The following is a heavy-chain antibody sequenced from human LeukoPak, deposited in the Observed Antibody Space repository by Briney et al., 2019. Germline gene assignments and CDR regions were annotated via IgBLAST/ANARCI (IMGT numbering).Heavy chain of an antibody. CDR3: ARYCSSTNCYKGGFDP. D-gene: IGHD2-2*02. V-gene: IGHV4-31*03. J-gene: IGHJ5*02. CDR1: GGSIGSGGYY. CDR2: IYYSGST. Sequence: SETLSLTCTVSGGSIGSGGYYWSWIRQRPGKGLEWIGYIYYSGSTYSNPSLKSRVTISVDTSKNQFSLNLSSVTAADTAVYYCARYCSSTNCYKGGFDPWGQGTLVTVSS.